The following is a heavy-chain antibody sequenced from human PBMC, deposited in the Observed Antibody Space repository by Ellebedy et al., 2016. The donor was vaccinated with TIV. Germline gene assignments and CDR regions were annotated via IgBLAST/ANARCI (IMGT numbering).Heavy chain of an antibody. CDR2: ISAYNGNT. D-gene: IGHD5-12*01. CDR1: GYTFTSYG. V-gene: IGHV1-18*01. CDR3: ARRGYRAKDTFDI. Sequence: ASVKVSCKASGYTFTSYGITWVRQAPGQGLEWMGWISAYNGNTNYAQKFQGWVTMTRDTSISTAYMELSRLRSDDTAVYYCARRGYRAKDTFDIWGQGTMVTVSS. J-gene: IGHJ3*02.